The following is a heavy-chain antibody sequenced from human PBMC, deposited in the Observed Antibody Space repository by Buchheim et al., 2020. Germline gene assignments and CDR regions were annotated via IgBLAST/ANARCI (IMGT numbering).Heavy chain of an antibody. CDR2: ISRSGSAI. CDR1: GFTFSDYY. CDR3: ARETLSAVAGDYYYYGMDV. D-gene: IGHD6-19*01. Sequence: VQVVESGGGLVQRGGSLRLSCAASGFTFSDYYMSWIRQAPGKGLEWVSYISRSGSAIYYADSVKGRFTISRDNAKKSMYLQMNSLRAEDTAVYYCARETLSAVAGDYYYYGMDVWGQGTT. V-gene: IGHV3-11*01. J-gene: IGHJ6*02.